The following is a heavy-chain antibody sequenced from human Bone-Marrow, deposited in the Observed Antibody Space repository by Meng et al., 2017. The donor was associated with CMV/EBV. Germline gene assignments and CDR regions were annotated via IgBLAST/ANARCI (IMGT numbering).Heavy chain of an antibody. J-gene: IGHJ6*02. V-gene: IGHV1-2*02. CDR1: GYTFTGYY. CDR3: ASGQQLDGWGEGYYYYYGMDV. CDR2: INPNSGGT. D-gene: IGHD6-13*01. Sequence: ASVKVSCKASGYTFTGYYMHWVRQAPGQGLEWMGWINPNSGGTNYAQKFQGRVTMTRDTSISTAYMELSRLRSDDTAVYYCASGQQLDGWGEGYYYYYGMDVWGQGTTLTVSS.